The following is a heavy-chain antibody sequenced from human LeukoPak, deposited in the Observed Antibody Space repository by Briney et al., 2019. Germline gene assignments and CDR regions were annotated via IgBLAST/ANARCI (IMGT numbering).Heavy chain of an antibody. V-gene: IGHV3-21*01. Sequence: GESLTLSCAASGFTFSSYSMNWGRQQPGKGLEGVSSISSSSSYIYYDPSLKGRFTISRDNAKNPLYLQMNSLRAADTAVYYCARDRIVQAVDIWGQGTMVTVSS. CDR1: GFTFSSYS. CDR3: ARDRIVQAVDI. CDR2: ISSSSSYI. J-gene: IGHJ3*02. D-gene: IGHD2/OR15-2a*01.